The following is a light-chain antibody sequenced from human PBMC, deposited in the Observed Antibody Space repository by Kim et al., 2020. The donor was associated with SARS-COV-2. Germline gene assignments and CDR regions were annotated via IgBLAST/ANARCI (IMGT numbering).Light chain of an antibody. Sequence: SSELTQDPAVSVALGQTVRITCQGDSLRSYYASWYQQKPGQAPVLVIYGKNNRPSGIPDRLSSSSSGNTASLTITGAQAEDEADYYCNSRDSSLGVLGGG. CDR2: GKN. V-gene: IGLV3-19*01. J-gene: IGLJ2*01. CDR3: NSRDSSLGV. CDR1: SLRSYY.